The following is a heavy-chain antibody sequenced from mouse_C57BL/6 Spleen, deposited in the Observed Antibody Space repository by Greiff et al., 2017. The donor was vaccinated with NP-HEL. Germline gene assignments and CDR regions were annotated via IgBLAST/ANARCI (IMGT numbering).Heavy chain of an antibody. CDR2: IDPSDSYT. V-gene: IGHV1-50*01. D-gene: IGHD1-1*01. CDR3: AREDGSWFAY. CDR1: GYTFTSYW. J-gene: IGHJ3*01. Sequence: QVHVKQPGAELVKPGASVKLSCKASGYTFTSYWMQWVKQRPGQGLEWIGEIDPSDSYTNYNQKFKGKATLTVDTSSSTAYMQLSSLTSEDSAVYYCAREDGSWFAYWGQGTLVTVSA.